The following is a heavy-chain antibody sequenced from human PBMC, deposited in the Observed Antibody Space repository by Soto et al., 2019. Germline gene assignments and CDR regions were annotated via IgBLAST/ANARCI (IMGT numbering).Heavy chain of an antibody. D-gene: IGHD6-13*01. V-gene: IGHV3-74*01. CDR3: VREHWGFSGTWYDY. J-gene: IGHJ4*02. CDR2: INHDGSKT. CDR1: QFSFSSYW. Sequence: PGGSLRLSCAASQFSFSSYWMHWVRQVPGKGPAWVSRINHDGSKTEYADSVKGRFNIYRDNTNNKLYLQMNSLRVEDTAMYYCVREHWGFSGTWYDYWGQGTLVTVSS.